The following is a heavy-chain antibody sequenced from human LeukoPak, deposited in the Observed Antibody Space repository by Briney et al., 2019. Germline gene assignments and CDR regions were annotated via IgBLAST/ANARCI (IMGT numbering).Heavy chain of an antibody. J-gene: IGHJ5*02. CDR2: INHSGST. V-gene: IGHV4-34*01. CDR3: ASGPPPGGLVLGNNWFDP. Sequence: GSLRLSCAASGFTFSSYWMSWVRQAPGKGLEWIGEINHSGSTNYNPSLKSRVTISVDTSKNQFSLKLSSVTAADTAVYYCASGPPPGGLVLGNNWFDPWGQGTLVAVSS. D-gene: IGHD6-19*01. CDR1: GFTFSSYW.